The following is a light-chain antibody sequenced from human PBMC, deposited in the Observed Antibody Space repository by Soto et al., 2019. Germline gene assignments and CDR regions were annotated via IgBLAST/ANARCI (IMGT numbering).Light chain of an antibody. V-gene: IGKV3-11*01. CDR1: HSVSSS. CDR3: QQRSSWPLT. J-gene: IGKJ4*01. CDR2: DAS. Sequence: EIVLTQSPATLSLSPGERATLSCRASHSVSSSLAWYQQKPGQTPRLLIYDASNRATGIPARFSGSGSGTDFTLTVSSLEPEDFAVYYCQQRSSWPLTFGGGTKVEIK.